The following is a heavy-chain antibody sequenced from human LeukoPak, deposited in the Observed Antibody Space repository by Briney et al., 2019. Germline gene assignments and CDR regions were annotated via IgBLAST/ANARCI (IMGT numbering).Heavy chain of an antibody. V-gene: IGHV3-33*01. D-gene: IGHD1-26*01. CDR2: IWYDGSNK. J-gene: IGHJ5*02. CDR1: GFTFSSYG. Sequence: GRALTLSCASSGFTFSSYGLHWLRQAPGKGLQWVAVIWYDGSNKYFADSVKGRFTVSRDNTRNTLYLQMNSLRADDTAVYYCARDGPPGVGWDWFDPWGQGTLVTVSS. CDR3: ARDGPPGVGWDWFDP.